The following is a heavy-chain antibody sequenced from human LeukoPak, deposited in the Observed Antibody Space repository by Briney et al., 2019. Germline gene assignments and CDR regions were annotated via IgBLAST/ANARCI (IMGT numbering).Heavy chain of an antibody. D-gene: IGHD6-19*01. CDR3: ARGYSSGWYPFHY. Sequence: SETLSLTCTVSGGSISSCYWSWIRQPAGKGLEWIGRIYTSGSTDYNPSLESRVTISVDKSKNQLSLRLTSVTAADTAVYYCARGYSSGWYPFHYWGQGTLVTVSS. V-gene: IGHV4-4*07. CDR2: IYTSGST. J-gene: IGHJ4*02. CDR1: GGSISSCY.